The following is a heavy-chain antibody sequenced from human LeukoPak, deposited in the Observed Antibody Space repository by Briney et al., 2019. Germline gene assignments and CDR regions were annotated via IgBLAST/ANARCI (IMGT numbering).Heavy chain of an antibody. CDR1: GGSFSGYY. Sequence: PSETLSLTCAVYGGSFSGYYWSWIRQPPGKGLEWIGEINHSGSTNYNPSLKSRVTISVDTSKNQFSLKLSSVTAADTAVYYCARGRPGVTTSTGGPRKLYCSSTSCYRWFDPWGQGTLVTVSS. V-gene: IGHV4-34*01. J-gene: IGHJ5*02. D-gene: IGHD2-2*01. CDR2: INHSGST. CDR3: ARGRPGVTTSTGGPRKLYCSSTSCYRWFDP.